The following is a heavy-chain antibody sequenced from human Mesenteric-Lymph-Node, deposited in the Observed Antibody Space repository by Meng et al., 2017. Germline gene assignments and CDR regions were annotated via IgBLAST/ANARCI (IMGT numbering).Heavy chain of an antibody. J-gene: IGHJ4*02. CDR3: ARGVTTVSVIDY. CDR1: GFTFSDYY. CDR2: ISSSGSTI. V-gene: IGHV3-11*01. D-gene: IGHD4-17*01. Sequence: GESLKISCAASGFTFSDYYMSWIRQAPGKGLEWVSYISSSGSTIYYADSVKGRFTISRDNAKNSLYLKMNSLRDEDTAVYYCARGVTTVSVIDYWGQGTLVTVSS.